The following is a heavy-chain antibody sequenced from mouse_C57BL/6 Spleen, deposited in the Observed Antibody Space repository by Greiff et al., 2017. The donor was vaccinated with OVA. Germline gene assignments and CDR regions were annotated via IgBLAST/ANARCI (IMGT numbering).Heavy chain of an antibody. CDR2: IRSKSNNYAT. CDR3: VRQGYGSSYGYFDV. V-gene: IGHV10-1*01. J-gene: IGHJ1*03. Sequence: EVQVVESGGGLVQPKGSLKLSCAASGFSFNTYAMNWVRQAPGKGLEWVARIRSKSNNYATYYADSVKDRFTISRDDSENMLYLQVNNLKTEDTAMYSCVRQGYGSSYGYFDVWGTGTTVTVSS. CDR1: GFSFNTYA. D-gene: IGHD1-1*01.